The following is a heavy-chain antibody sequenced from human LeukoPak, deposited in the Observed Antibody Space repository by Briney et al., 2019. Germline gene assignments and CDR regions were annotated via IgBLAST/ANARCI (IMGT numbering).Heavy chain of an antibody. CDR2: ISYDGGNT. D-gene: IGHD1-1*01. CDR3: AKEGTGIHFDH. V-gene: IGHV3-30-3*01. J-gene: IGHJ4*02. Sequence: GGSLRLSCPASGFTFSSNAIHWVRQAPGKGLEWVAEISYDGGNTYYAHSVKGRLTLPRDNSKNTLYLEMNGLRAEDTAVYYCAKEGTGIHFDHGGGGPRVTVSS. CDR1: GFTFSSNA.